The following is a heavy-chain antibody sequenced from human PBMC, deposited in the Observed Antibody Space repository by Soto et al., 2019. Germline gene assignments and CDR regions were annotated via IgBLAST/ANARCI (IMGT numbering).Heavy chain of an antibody. CDR2: IDWDDDK. J-gene: IGHJ3*02. CDR1: GFSLSTSGMC. CDR3: ARIMVITNDAFDI. V-gene: IGHV2-70*11. D-gene: IGHD3-22*01. Sequence: SGPTLVNPTQTLTLTCTFSGFSLSTSGMCVTWIRQPPGKALEWLARIDWDDDKYYSTSLKTRLTISKDTSKNQVVLTMTKMDPVDTATYYCARIMVITNDAFDIRGQGTMVTVSS.